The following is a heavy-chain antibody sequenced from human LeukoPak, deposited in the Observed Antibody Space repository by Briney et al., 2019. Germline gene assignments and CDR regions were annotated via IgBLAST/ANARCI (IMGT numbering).Heavy chain of an antibody. Sequence: GGSLRLSCAASGFTVSSNYMSWVRQAPGKGLGWVSVIYSGGSTYYADSVKGRFTISRHNSKNTLYLQMNSLRAEDTAVYYCASSYSSSSYYYGMDVWGQGTTVTVSS. J-gene: IGHJ6*02. CDR3: ASSYSSSSYYYGMDV. D-gene: IGHD6-6*01. CDR2: IYSGGST. CDR1: GFTVSSNY. V-gene: IGHV3-53*04.